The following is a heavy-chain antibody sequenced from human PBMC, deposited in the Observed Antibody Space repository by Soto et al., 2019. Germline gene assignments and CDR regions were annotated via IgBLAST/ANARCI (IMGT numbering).Heavy chain of an antibody. CDR3: TRKSDIVVVPAAPFDP. V-gene: IGHV3-73*01. CDR2: IRSKANSYAT. CDR1: GFTFSGSA. Sequence: VGSLRLSCAASGFTFSGSAMHWVRQASGKGLEWVGRIRSKANSYATAYAASVKGRFTISRDDSKNTAYLQMNSLKTEDTAVYYCTRKSDIVVVPAAPFDPWGQGTLVTVSS. J-gene: IGHJ5*02. D-gene: IGHD2-2*01.